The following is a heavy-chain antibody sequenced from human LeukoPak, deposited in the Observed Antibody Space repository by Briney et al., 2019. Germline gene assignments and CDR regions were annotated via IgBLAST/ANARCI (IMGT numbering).Heavy chain of an antibody. J-gene: IGHJ6*03. Sequence: SETLSLTCTVSGGSISRYYWSWIRQPPGKGLEWIGYIYTSGSTNYNPSLKSRVTISVDTSKNQFSLKLSSVTAADTAVYYCARVYSSGWYVRSNYYYMDVWGKGTTVTVSS. V-gene: IGHV4-4*09. CDR2: IYTSGST. CDR3: ARVYSSGWYVRSNYYYMDV. CDR1: GGSISRYY. D-gene: IGHD6-19*01.